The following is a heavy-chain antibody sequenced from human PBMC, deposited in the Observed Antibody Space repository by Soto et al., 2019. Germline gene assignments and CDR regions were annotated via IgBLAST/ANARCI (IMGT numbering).Heavy chain of an antibody. CDR3: ARGTYGDYRDAFDI. CDR1: GGTFSSYA. D-gene: IGHD4-17*01. Sequence: QVQLVQSGAEVKKPGSSVKVSCKASGGTFSSYAISWARQAPGQGLEWMGGIIPIVGTANYAQKFQGRVTITADESTSTAYMELSSLRSEDTAVYYCARGTYGDYRDAFDIWGQGTMVTVSS. V-gene: IGHV1-69*01. J-gene: IGHJ3*02. CDR2: IIPIVGTA.